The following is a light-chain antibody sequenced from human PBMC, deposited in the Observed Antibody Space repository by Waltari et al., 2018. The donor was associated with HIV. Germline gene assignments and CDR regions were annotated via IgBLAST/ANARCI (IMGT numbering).Light chain of an antibody. CDR3: NSRDRAGHHEV. Sequence: SELTQDPAVSVALGQTVSITCQGDSLRTYYASWYLQKPGQAPVLVISPIHNRPSGIPDRFSGSSSGNTASLTITGAQAEDEGDYYCNSRDRAGHHEVFGGGTKLTVL. V-gene: IGLV3-19*01. CDR1: SLRTYY. J-gene: IGLJ3*02. CDR2: PIH.